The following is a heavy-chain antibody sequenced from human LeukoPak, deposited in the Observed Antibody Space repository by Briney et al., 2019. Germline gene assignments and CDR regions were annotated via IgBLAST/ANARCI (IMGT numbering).Heavy chain of an antibody. CDR2: IIPIFGTA. D-gene: IGHD3-10*01. CDR1: GDTFSSYA. Sequence: SVKVSCKATGDTFSSYAISWVRQAPGQRLEWMGRIIPIFGTANYAQKFQGRVTITTDESTSTAYMELSSLRSEDTAVYYCARDYYNGVMMDWGQGTLVTVSS. J-gene: IGHJ4*02. CDR3: ARDYYNGVMMD. V-gene: IGHV1-69*05.